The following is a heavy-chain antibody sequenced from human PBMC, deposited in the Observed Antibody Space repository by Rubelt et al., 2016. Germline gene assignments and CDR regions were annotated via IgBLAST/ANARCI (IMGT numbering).Heavy chain of an antibody. Sequence: QVQLQESGPGLVKPSETLSLTCTVSGGSISSYYWSWFRQPPGKGLEWIGYIYYSGSTYYNPSLKSRVNVSVDTSKNQFSRKWSSVTAVDTAGYYCARIRSFYYGMDVWGQGTTVTVSS. V-gene: IGHV4-59*04. J-gene: IGHJ6*02. CDR3: ARIRSFYYGMDV. D-gene: IGHD2-15*01. CDR1: GGSISSYY. CDR2: IYYSGST.